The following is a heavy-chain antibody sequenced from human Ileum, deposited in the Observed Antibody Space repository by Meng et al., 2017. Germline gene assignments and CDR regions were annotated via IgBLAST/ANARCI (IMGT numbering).Heavy chain of an antibody. V-gene: IGHV4-4*02. D-gene: IGHD4-17*01. J-gene: IGHJ4*02. CDR1: GASISTSNL. Sequence: QRSGPGRVKPSGTLSLTCAVSGASISTSNLWNWVRQPPGKGLEWIGEIHHSGTTNYNPSLKSRVTISLDKSKNQFSLELRSVTAADTAVYYCARHDYGDPTAAFDYWGQGTLVTVSS. CDR2: IHHSGTT. CDR3: ARHDYGDPTAAFDY.